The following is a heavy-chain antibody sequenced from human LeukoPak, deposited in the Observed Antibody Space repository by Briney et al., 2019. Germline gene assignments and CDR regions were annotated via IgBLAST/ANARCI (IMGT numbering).Heavy chain of an antibody. V-gene: IGHV4-59*01. Sequence: SETLSLTCTVSGGSISSYYWGWIRQPPRKGLEWIGYTYNSGSTNYNPSLKSRVTISVDTSKNQFSLKLSSVTAADTAVYYCASYSPYYYGMDVWGKGTTVTVSS. CDR2: TYNSGST. CDR1: GGSISSYY. J-gene: IGHJ6*04. D-gene: IGHD5-18*01. CDR3: ASYSPYYYGMDV.